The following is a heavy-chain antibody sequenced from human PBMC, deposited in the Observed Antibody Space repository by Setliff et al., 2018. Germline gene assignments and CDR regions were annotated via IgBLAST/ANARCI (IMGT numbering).Heavy chain of an antibody. V-gene: IGHV1-46*01. CDR1: GYTFTSYY. Sequence: ASVKVSCKASGYTFTSYYMHWVRQAPGQGLEWMTMIIPSTGNTNYAQKFQGRVTMTADTSTNTVYMDLSSLGSEDTAVYHCVRERRGGHFDYWGQGTLVTVSS. CDR2: IIPSTGNT. CDR3: VRERRGGHFDY. J-gene: IGHJ4*02.